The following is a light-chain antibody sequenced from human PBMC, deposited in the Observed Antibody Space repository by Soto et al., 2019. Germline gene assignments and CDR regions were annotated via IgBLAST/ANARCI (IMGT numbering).Light chain of an antibody. V-gene: IGKV3-20*01. CDR3: QQYGSSGT. Sequence: EIVLTRSPGTLSLSPGERATLSCRASQSVSNNYLAWYQPKPGQAPRLLIYGASNRATGIPDRFSGSGSGTDFTLTISRPEPEDFAVYYCQQYGSSGTFGQGTKV. CDR1: QSVSNNY. J-gene: IGKJ1*01. CDR2: GAS.